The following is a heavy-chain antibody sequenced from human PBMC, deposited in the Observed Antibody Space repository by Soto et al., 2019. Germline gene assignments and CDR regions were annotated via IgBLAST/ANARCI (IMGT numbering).Heavy chain of an antibody. Sequence: SETLSLTCTVSGGSISGGGYYWSWIRQHPGKGLEWIGYIYYSGSTNYNPSLKSRVTISVDTSKKQLSLELSSVTAADTAVYYCARDLGYYYGSGSYCGFDIWGQGTMVTVSS. CDR2: IYYSGST. J-gene: IGHJ3*02. D-gene: IGHD3-10*01. CDR3: ARDLGYYYGSGSYCGFDI. V-gene: IGHV4-31*03. CDR1: GGSISGGGYY.